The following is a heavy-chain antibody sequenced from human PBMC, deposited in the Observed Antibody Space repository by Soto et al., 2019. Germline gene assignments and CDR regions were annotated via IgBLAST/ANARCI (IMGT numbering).Heavy chain of an antibody. J-gene: IGHJ3*02. D-gene: IGHD3-10*01. CDR1: GGSFSGYY. V-gene: IGHV4-34*01. CDR3: ARKPRRYGSGSYYSTGIERADDAFYT. CDR2: INRSGST. Sequence: SETLSLTCAVYGGSFSGYYWSWIRQPPGKGLEWIGEINRSGSTNYNPSLKSRVTISVDTSKNQFSLKLSSVTAADTAVYYCARKPRRYGSGSYYSTGIERADDAFYTWGQGTMVPVSS.